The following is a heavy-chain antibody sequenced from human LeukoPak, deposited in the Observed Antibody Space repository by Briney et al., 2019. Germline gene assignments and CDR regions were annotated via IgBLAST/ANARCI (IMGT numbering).Heavy chain of an antibody. Sequence: PGGSLRLSCAASGYYWMHWVRQVAGKGLVWVSHINSDGSWTSYADSVKGRFTISKDNAKNTVYLQMNSLRAEDTAVYYCVSFYETYWGRGTLVTVS. J-gene: IGHJ4*02. V-gene: IGHV3-74*01. CDR2: INSDGSWT. CDR3: VSFYETY. D-gene: IGHD2/OR15-2a*01. CDR1: GYYW.